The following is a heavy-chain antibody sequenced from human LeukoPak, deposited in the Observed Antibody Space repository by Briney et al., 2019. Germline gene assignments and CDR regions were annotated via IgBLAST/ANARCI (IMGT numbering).Heavy chain of an antibody. CDR2: IYPGDSDT. CDR3: ASSGGGIAAAGSWDAFDI. V-gene: IGHV5-51*01. D-gene: IGHD6-13*01. CDR1: GYSFTSYW. J-gene: IGHJ3*02. Sequence: GESLKISCKGSGYSFTSYWIGWVRQMPGKGLEWMGIIYPGDSDTRYSPSFQGQVTISADKSISTAYLQWSSLKASDTAMYYCASSGGGIAAAGSWDAFDIWGQGTMVTVSS.